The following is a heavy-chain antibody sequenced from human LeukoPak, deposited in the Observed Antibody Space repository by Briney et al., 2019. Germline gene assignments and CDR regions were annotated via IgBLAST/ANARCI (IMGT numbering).Heavy chain of an antibody. Sequence: GGSLRLSCVASGFIVSDHYMGWVRQAPGKGLEWVSAISGSGGSTYYADSVKGRFTISRDNSKNTLYLQMNSLRAEDTAVYYCAREPLRYDSSGYCYDYWGQGTLVTVSS. D-gene: IGHD3-22*01. CDR2: ISGSGGST. J-gene: IGHJ4*02. CDR1: GFIVSDHY. CDR3: AREPLRYDSSGYCYDY. V-gene: IGHV3-23*01.